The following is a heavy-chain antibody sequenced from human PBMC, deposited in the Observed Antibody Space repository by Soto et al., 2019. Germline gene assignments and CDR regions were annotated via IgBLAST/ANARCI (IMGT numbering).Heavy chain of an antibody. V-gene: IGHV4-34*01. CDR3: ARRLITIFGVVLTYGMDV. CDR2: INHSGST. CDR1: GGSFSGYY. Sequence: KTSETLSLTCAVYGGSFSGYYWSWIRQPPGKGLEWIGEINHSGSTNYNPSLKSRVTISVDTSKNQFSLKLSSVTAADTAVYYCARRLITIFGVVLTYGMDVWGQGTTVTVSS. J-gene: IGHJ6*02. D-gene: IGHD3-3*01.